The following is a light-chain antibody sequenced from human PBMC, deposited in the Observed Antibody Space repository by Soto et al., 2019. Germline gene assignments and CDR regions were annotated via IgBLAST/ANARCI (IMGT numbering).Light chain of an antibody. Sequence: QLVLTQSPSASASLGASVKLTCTLSSGHSSYAIAWHQQQPEKGPRYLMKLNNDGSHSKGDGIPDRFSGSSSGAERYLTISSLQSEDEAEYYCQTWGTGIRVFGGGTKLTVL. CDR1: SGHSSYA. V-gene: IGLV4-69*01. J-gene: IGLJ2*01. CDR2: LNNDGSH. CDR3: QTWGTGIRV.